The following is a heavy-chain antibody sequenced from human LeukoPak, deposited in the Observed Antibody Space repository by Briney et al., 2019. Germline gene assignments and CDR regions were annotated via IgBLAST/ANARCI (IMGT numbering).Heavy chain of an antibody. CDR2: INPSGGST. V-gene: IGHV1-46*01. Sequence: ASVKVSCKASGYTFTSYHIHWVRQAPGQGLEWMGEINPSGGSTGYAQKFQGRLTMTRDMSTSTVYMELSSLRAEDTAVYYCARVRSPYSYANYYMDVWGKGTTVTVSS. CDR1: GYTFTSYH. CDR3: ARVRSPYSYANYYMDV. J-gene: IGHJ6*03. D-gene: IGHD5-18*01.